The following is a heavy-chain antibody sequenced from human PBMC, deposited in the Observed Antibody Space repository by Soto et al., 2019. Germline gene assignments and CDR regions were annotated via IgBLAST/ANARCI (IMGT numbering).Heavy chain of an antibody. J-gene: IGHJ5*02. Sequence: GASVKVSCKASGYTFTSYGISWVRQAPGQGLEWMGWISAYNGNTNYAQKLQGRVTMTTDTSTSTAYMELRSLRSDDTAVYYCARALKSDTYYDFWSGYYTAYNWFDPWGQGTLVTVSS. CDR2: ISAYNGNT. CDR1: GYTFTSYG. V-gene: IGHV1-18*01. D-gene: IGHD3-3*01. CDR3: ARALKSDTYYDFWSGYYTAYNWFDP.